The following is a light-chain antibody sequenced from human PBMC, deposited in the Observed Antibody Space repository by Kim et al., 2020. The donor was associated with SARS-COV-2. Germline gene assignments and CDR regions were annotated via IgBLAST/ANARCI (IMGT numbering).Light chain of an antibody. V-gene: IGLV2-8*01. CDR3: SSFAGSNNL. CDR2: EVN. CDR1: SSDVGGYNY. J-gene: IGLJ3*02. Sequence: PGQYVTISCTGTSSDVGGYNYVSWYQHHPGKAPKLMIYEVNKRPSGVPDRFSGSKSGNTASLTVSGLQAEDEADYYCSSFAGSNNLFGGGTKLTVL.